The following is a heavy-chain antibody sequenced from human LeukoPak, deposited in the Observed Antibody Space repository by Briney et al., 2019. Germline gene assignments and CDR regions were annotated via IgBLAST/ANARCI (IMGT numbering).Heavy chain of an antibody. CDR3: ARESYTAARLGY. Sequence: SVKVSCKASGYTFTSYYMHWVRQAPGQGLDWMGIINPSGGGTNYAQKLQGWVTMQTDMSTSTVYMELSSLSPEDTAVYYCARESYTAARLGYWGQGTLVTVSS. CDR2: INPSGGGT. D-gene: IGHD6-6*01. J-gene: IGHJ4*02. V-gene: IGHV1-46*04. CDR1: GYTFTSYY.